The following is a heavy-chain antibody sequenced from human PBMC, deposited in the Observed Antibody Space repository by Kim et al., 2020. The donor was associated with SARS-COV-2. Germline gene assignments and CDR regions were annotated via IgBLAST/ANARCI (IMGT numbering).Heavy chain of an antibody. J-gene: IGHJ6*02. D-gene: IGHD6-19*01. CDR2: INHSGST. CDR1: GGSFSGYY. CDR3: ARAVAGPYYYYGMDV. V-gene: IGHV4-34*01. Sequence: SQTLSLTCAVYGGSFSGYYWSWIRQPPGKGLEWIGEINHSGSTNYNPSLKSRVTISVDTSKNQFSLKLSSVTAADTAVYYCARAVAGPYYYYGMDVWGQG.